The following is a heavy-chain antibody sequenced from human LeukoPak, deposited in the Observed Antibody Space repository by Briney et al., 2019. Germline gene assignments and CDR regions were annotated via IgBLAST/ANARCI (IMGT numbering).Heavy chain of an antibody. D-gene: IGHD5-18*01. CDR3: AKPNVDTAS. Sequence: GGSLRLSCAASGFTFSSYHMHWVRQAPGKGLEWVAVISYDGSNKYYADSVKGRFTISRDNSKNTLYLQMNSLRAEDTAVYYCAKPNVDTASWGQGTLVTVSS. CDR1: GFTFSSYH. J-gene: IGHJ5*02. V-gene: IGHV3-30*18. CDR2: ISYDGSNK.